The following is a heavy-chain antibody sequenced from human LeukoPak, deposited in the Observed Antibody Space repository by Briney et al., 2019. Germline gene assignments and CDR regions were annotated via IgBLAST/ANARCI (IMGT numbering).Heavy chain of an antibody. CDR1: GGSISNNNYY. D-gene: IGHD1-1*01. CDR3: ATWRTAKTGFDY. CDR2: IYYSGSP. Sequence: SETLSLTCTVSGGSISNNNYYWAWIRQPPGKGLECIGSIYYSGSPYYNPSLKSRVTISVDTSKNQFSLRLSSVTAADTAGYYCATWRTAKTGFDYWGQGTLVTVSS. V-gene: IGHV4-39*01. J-gene: IGHJ4*02.